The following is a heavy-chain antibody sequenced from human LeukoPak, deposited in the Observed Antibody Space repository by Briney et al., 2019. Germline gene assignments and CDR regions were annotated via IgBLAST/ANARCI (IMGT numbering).Heavy chain of an antibody. D-gene: IGHD3-22*01. CDR3: ARPAADYDSSGFYYYFDY. CDR1: GWSFNRYW. CDR2: IYHGEYDN. V-gene: IGHV5-51*01. Sequence: GEALKISFQTSGWSFNRYWIGWVRPMPGKGVEGMGIIYHGEYDNRYSPSFQGQVSISDDKSISTAYLEGSTLKASDTPMYYCARPAADYDSSGFYYYFDYWVQGTLVTVSS. J-gene: IGHJ4*02.